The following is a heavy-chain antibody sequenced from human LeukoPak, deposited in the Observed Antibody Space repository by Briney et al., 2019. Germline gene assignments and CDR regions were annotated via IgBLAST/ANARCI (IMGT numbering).Heavy chain of an antibody. Sequence: GESLKISCKGSGYSFTSYWIGWVRQMPGKGLEWMGIIYPGDSDTRYSPSFQGQVTISADKSNSTAYLQWSSLKASDTAMYYCARRSARYCSGGSCYSRGSYYYYYMDVWGKGTTVTVSS. CDR1: GYSFTSYW. J-gene: IGHJ6*03. D-gene: IGHD2-15*01. CDR3: ARRSARYCSGGSCYSRGSYYYYYMDV. V-gene: IGHV5-51*01. CDR2: IYPGDSDT.